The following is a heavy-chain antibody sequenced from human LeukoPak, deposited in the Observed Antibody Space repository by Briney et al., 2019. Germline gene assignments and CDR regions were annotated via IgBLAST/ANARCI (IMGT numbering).Heavy chain of an antibody. V-gene: IGHV4-59*01. CDR1: GGFISSYY. D-gene: IGHD6-19*01. Sequence: PSETLSLTCTVSGGFISSYYLSWIRQPPGKGLEWIGYIYYSGSTNYNPSLKSRVTISVDTSKNQFSLKLSSVTAADTAVYYCARLTYSSGWYKGDAFDIWGQGTMVTVSS. J-gene: IGHJ3*02. CDR3: ARLTYSSGWYKGDAFDI. CDR2: IYYSGST.